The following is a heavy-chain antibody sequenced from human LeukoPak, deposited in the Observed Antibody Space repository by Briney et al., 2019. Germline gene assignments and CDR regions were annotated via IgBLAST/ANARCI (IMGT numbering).Heavy chain of an antibody. J-gene: IGHJ4*02. CDR2: ISAYNGNT. D-gene: IGHD4-17*01. CDR3: ARDMSPMTTVTPFDY. Sequence: ASVKDSCKASGYTFTSYGISWVRQAPGQGLEWMGWISAYNGNTNYAQKLQGRVTMTTDTSTSTAYMELRSLRSDDTAVYYCARDMSPMTTVTPFDYWGQGTLVTVSS. CDR1: GYTFTSYG. V-gene: IGHV1-18*01.